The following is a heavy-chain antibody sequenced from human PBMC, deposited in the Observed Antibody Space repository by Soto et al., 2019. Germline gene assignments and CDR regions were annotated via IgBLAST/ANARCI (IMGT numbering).Heavy chain of an antibody. CDR1: GGSISSGGYY. D-gene: IGHD2-21*02. V-gene: IGHV4-31*03. J-gene: IGHJ4*02. Sequence: QVQLQESGPGLVKPSQTLSLTCTVSGGSISSGGYYWSWIRQHPGKGLEWIGYIYYSGSTYYNPSLKNRVTITVDTSKNQYSLKLSSVNAADTAVYYCALAYCGGDCYSNGPFDYWGQGTLVPVSS. CDR2: IYYSGST. CDR3: ALAYCGGDCYSNGPFDY.